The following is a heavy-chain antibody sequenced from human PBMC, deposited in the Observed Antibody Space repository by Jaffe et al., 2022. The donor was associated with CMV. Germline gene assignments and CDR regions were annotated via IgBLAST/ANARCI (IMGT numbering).Heavy chain of an antibody. J-gene: IGHJ6*02. CDR3: IGQAHYAMDV. Sequence: QVQLQQWGAGLLKPSETLSLTCTVHGGSFNDYYWSWIRQPPGKGLEWIGENNYGGRANYNPSLKSRVTISVDTSKSQFSLRLSSVTAADTAVYYCIGQAHYAMDVWGQGITVTVSS. CDR2: NNYGGRA. CDR1: GGSFNDYY. V-gene: IGHV4-34*01.